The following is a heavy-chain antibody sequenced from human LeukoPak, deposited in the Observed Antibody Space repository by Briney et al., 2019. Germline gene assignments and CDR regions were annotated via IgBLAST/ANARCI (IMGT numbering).Heavy chain of an antibody. J-gene: IGHJ4*02. CDR3: ARQLLWFDY. CDR2: IYYSGST. Sequence: SETLSLTCTVSGGSISSSSYYWGWIRQPPGKGLEWIGSIYYSGSTYYNPSLKSRVTISVDTSKDQFSLKLSSVAAADTAVYYCARQLLWFDYWGQGTLVTVSS. V-gene: IGHV4-39*01. D-gene: IGHD3-10*01. CDR1: GGSISSSSYY.